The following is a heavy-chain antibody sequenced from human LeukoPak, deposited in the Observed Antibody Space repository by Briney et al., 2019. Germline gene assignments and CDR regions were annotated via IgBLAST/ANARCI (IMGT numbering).Heavy chain of an antibody. Sequence: GASVKVSYKASGYTFTGYYMHWVRQAPGQGLEWMGWINPNSGGTNYAQKFPGRVIMTRDTSISTAYMELSRLGSDDTAVYYCVLVVITTAWFDPWGQGTLVTVSS. D-gene: IGHD3-22*01. V-gene: IGHV1-2*02. CDR3: VLVVITTAWFDP. CDR1: GYTFTGYY. CDR2: INPNSGGT. J-gene: IGHJ5*02.